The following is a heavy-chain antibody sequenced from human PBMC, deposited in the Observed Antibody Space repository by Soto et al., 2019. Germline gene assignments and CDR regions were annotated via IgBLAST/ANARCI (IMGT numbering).Heavy chain of an antibody. CDR3: ARARWYDAFDV. CDR1: VFFISIGSY. J-gene: IGHJ3*01. CDR2: IFHGGNT. V-gene: IGHV4-38-2*01. Sequence: PSETLCITCAFSVFFISIGSYWGWIRKPPVKGLEWIGSIFHGGNTYYNPSLKSRVTISVDMSKNQFSLKLNSVTAADTAVYYCARARWYDAFDVWGQGTVVTVSS. D-gene: IGHD2-15*01.